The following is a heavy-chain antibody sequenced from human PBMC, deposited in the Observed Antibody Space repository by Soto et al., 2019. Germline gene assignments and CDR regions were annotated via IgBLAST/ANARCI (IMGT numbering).Heavy chain of an antibody. CDR2: IFSDDDK. J-gene: IGHJ6*02. CDR3: ARVQALYEEQKKLYDGMDS. CDR1: GFSLRRDRRG. D-gene: IGHD2-15*01. Sequence: QVTLKESGPVLVSPTDTLTLTCSVSGFSLRRDRRGVTWVRQPPGKALEWLAQIFSDDDKSYRTPLRTRLTISTDASKSQVVLTMASVDPADTGTYYCARVQALYEEQKKLYDGMDSWGQGTTVTVS. V-gene: IGHV2-26*01.